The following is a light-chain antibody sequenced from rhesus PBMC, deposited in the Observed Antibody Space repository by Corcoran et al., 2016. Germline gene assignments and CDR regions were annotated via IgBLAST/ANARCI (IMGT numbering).Light chain of an antibody. V-gene: IGKV3-31*02. CDR1: QSVSSK. Sequence: EIVMTQSPATLSFSPGETATISCRTSQSVSSKLAWYQQKPGQAPRLLIYGASSRATGIPDRFSGSGTGTYFTLTISSLEPEDFAVYYCQETSNLSPFTFGPGTKLDIK. CDR2: GAS. CDR3: QETSNLSPFT. J-gene: IGKJ3*01.